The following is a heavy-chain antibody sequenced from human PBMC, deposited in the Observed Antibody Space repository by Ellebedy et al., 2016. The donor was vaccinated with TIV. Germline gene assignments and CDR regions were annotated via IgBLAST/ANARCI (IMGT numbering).Heavy chain of an antibody. Sequence: GESLKISCKGSGYSFTSYWIGWVRQMPGKGLEWMGIIYPGDSDTRYSPSFQGQVTISADKSISTAYLQWSSLKASDTAMYYCARLDLGGDSSGYYFWYFDYWGQGTLVTVSS. CDR3: ARLDLGGDSSGYYFWYFDY. CDR1: GYSFTSYW. J-gene: IGHJ4*02. D-gene: IGHD3-22*01. CDR2: IYPGDSDT. V-gene: IGHV5-51*01.